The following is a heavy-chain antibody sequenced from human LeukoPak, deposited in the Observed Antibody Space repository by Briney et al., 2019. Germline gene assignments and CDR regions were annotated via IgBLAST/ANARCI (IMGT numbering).Heavy chain of an antibody. CDR1: GFTFSGSA. CDR2: IRSKANSYAT. V-gene: IGHV3-73*01. D-gene: IGHD3-22*01. Sequence: PSGGSLRLSCAASGFTFSGSAMHWVRQASGKGLEWVGRIRSKANSYATAYAASVEGRFTISRDDSKNTAYLQMNSLRAEDTAVYYCARDRYYDSSGYYYYYMDVWGKGTTVTISS. J-gene: IGHJ6*03. CDR3: ARDRYYDSSGYYYYYMDV.